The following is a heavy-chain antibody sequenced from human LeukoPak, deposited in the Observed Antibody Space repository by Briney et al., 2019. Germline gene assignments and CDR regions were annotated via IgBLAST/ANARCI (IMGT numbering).Heavy chain of an antibody. CDR1: GGSISSYY. D-gene: IGHD6-19*01. Sequence: SETLSLTCTMSGGSISSYYWCCIRQPPGKGLECIGSIHYSGNTRNNPSLKSRLRLSVDMSKNQLSLRLSSVTAADTAVYYCARHRSRTSGCDYWGQGTLVSVSS. CDR2: IHYSGNT. V-gene: IGHV4-59*08. CDR3: ARHRSRTSGCDY. J-gene: IGHJ4*02.